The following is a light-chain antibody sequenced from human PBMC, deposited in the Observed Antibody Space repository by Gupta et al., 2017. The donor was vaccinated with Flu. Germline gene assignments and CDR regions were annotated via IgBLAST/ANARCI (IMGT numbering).Light chain of an antibody. CDR3: QQSDSTPLT. V-gene: IGKV1-39*01. Sequence: DIQMTRSPSSLSASVGDRVTITCRASQSISNYLNWYQQKPGRAPRFLIYAASSLQTGVPSRFSGSGSGTDFTLTISSLQPEDFATYYCQQSDSTPLTFGGGTKVEIK. CDR1: QSISNY. CDR2: AAS. J-gene: IGKJ4*01.